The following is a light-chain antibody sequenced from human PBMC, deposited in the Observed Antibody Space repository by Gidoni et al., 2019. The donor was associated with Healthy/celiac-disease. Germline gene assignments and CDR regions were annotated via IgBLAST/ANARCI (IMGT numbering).Light chain of an antibody. V-gene: IGKV1-39*01. CDR1: QSISSY. J-gene: IGKJ2*01. Sequence: DFQMTQSPSSLSASVGDRVTITCRASQSISSYLNWYQQKPGKAPKLLIYAASSLQSGVPSRFSGSGSGTDFTLTISSLQPEDFATYYCQQGYSTPYTFGQXTKLEIK. CDR3: QQGYSTPYT. CDR2: AAS.